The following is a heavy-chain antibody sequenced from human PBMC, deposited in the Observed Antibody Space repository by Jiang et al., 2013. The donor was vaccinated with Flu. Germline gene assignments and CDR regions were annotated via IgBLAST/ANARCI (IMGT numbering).Heavy chain of an antibody. CDR1: GGTFSSYA. J-gene: IGHJ4*02. V-gene: IGHV1-69*06. CDR3: ARDHSWVGSLISGSYYFDY. Sequence: GAEVKKPGSSVKVSCKASGGTFSSYAISWVRQAPGQGLEWMGGIIPIFGTANYAQKFQGRVTITADKSTSTAYMELSSLRSEDTAVYYCARDHSWVGSLISGSYYFDYWGQGTLVTVSS. CDR2: IIPIFGTA. D-gene: IGHD1-26*01.